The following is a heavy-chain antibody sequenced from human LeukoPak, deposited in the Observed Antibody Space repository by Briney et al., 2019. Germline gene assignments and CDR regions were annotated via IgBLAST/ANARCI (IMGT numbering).Heavy chain of an antibody. D-gene: IGHD5-24*01. CDR3: AKDGYTNSRGRYFDY. CDR1: GYTFTNYF. CDR2: INTRGGPT. V-gene: IGHV1-46*01. Sequence: ASVKVSCKASGYTFTNYFLHWVRQAPGQGLEWIGIINTRGGPTTYGQKLQGRVSMTFNTSTTTVYMELTNLTSKDTAVYFCAKDGYTNSRGRYFDYWGQGTLVTISS. J-gene: IGHJ4*02.